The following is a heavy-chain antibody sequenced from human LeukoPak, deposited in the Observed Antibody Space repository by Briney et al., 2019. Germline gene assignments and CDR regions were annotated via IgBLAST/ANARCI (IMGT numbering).Heavy chain of an antibody. V-gene: IGHV3-30-3*01. CDR1: GFTFSSYA. CDR2: ISYDGSNK. CDR3: ARESPLYCSGGSCFVY. Sequence: GGSLRLSCAASGFTFSSYAMHWVRQAPGKGLEWVAVISYDGSNKYYADSVKGRFTISRDNSKNTLYLQMNSLRAEDTAVYYCARESPLYCSGGSCFVYWGQGTLVTVSS. D-gene: IGHD2-15*01. J-gene: IGHJ4*02.